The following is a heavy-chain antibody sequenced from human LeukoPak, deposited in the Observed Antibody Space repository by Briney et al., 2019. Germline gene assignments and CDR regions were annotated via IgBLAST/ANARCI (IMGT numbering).Heavy chain of an antibody. CDR3: ARLPSPTMVRGVIITGFDY. V-gene: IGHV3-7*01. CDR2: IKQDGSEK. J-gene: IGHJ4*02. D-gene: IGHD3-10*01. Sequence: GGSLRLSCAASGFTFSSYWMSWVRQAPGKGLEWVANIKQDGSEKYYADSVKGRFTISRDNAKNSLYLQMNSLRAEDTAVYYCARLPSPTMVRGVIITGFDYWGQGTLVTVSS. CDR1: GFTFSSYW.